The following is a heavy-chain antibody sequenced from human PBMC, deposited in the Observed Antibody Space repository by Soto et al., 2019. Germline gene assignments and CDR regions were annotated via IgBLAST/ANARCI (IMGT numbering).Heavy chain of an antibody. CDR1: GGSISSGGFY. CDR2: IYYSGST. D-gene: IGHD3-22*01. J-gene: IGHJ4*02. Sequence: ASETLSLTCTVSGGSISSGGFYWSWIRQHPGKGLEWIGYIYYSGSTYYSPSLKSRVTISVDTSKNQFSLKLSSVTAADTAVYYCARERHDYYDSSGYLDYWGQGTLVTVSS. CDR3: ARERHDYYDSSGYLDY. V-gene: IGHV4-31*03.